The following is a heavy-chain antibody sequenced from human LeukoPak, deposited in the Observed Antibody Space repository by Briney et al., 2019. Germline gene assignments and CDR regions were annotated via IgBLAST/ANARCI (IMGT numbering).Heavy chain of an antibody. J-gene: IGHJ4*02. V-gene: IGHV1-2*02. D-gene: IGHD6-13*01. CDR1: GYTFTGYY. Sequence: ASVKVSCKASGYTFTGYYMHWVRQAPGQGLEWMGWFNPDSGGTHYAQKFQGRVTMTRDTSISTAYMELNRLRSDDTAVFYCARQQQLLDYWGQGTLVTVSS. CDR3: ARQQQLLDY. CDR2: FNPDSGGT.